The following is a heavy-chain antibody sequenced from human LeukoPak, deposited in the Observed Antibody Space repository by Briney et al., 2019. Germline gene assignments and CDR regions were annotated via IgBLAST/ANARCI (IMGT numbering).Heavy chain of an antibody. CDR3: AKAPYYYDSSGPDY. V-gene: IGHV3-30*02. Sequence: QPGGSLRLSCAASGFTFSSYGMHWVRQAPGKGLEWVAFIRYDGSNEYYADSVKGRFTISRDNSKNTLYLQMNSLRAEDTAVYYCAKAPYYYDSSGPDYWGQGTLVTVSS. J-gene: IGHJ4*02. CDR2: IRYDGSNE. CDR1: GFTFSSYG. D-gene: IGHD3-22*01.